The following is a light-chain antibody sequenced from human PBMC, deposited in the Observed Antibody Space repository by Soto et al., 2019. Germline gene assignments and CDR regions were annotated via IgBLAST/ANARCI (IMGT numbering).Light chain of an antibody. CDR2: DTY. CDR1: RTLSNGF. J-gene: IGKJ5*01. Sequence: EIVLTQSPGTLSLSPGERATLSCRASRTLSNGFRAWYQQKPGQAPRLIIYDTYSRATGVQDRYSASGSGTDLTLTIRRLEPEDFAGFFCQKYGTSEIIFGQGTQREI. CDR3: QKYGTSEII. V-gene: IGKV3-20*01.